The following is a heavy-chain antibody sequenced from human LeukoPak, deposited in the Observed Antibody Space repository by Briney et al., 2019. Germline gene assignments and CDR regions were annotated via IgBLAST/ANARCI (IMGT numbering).Heavy chain of an antibody. CDR2: IYYSGST. Sequence: SETLSLTCTVSGGSVSSGSYYWSWIRQPPGKGLEYIGYIYYSGSTNYNPSLKSRVTISVDTSKNQFSLKLSSVTTADTAVYFCARGRGGSGKFSNWFDPWGQGTLVTVSS. J-gene: IGHJ5*02. CDR1: GGSVSSGSYY. V-gene: IGHV4-61*01. D-gene: IGHD3-10*01. CDR3: ARGRGGSGKFSNWFDP.